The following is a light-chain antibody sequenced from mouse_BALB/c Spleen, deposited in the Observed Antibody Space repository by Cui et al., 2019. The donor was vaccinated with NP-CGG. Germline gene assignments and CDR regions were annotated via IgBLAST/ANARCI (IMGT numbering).Light chain of an antibody. CDR2: GTN. Sequence: AVVTVESALTTSPGETVTLTCRSSTGAVTSNNYANWVQEKPDHLFTGLIGGTNNRAPGVPARFSGSLIGDKAALTITEAQTEDEAIYFCALWYSNHWVFGGGTKLTVL. CDR1: TGAVTSNNY. V-gene: IGLV1*01. CDR3: ALWYSNHWV. J-gene: IGLJ1*01.